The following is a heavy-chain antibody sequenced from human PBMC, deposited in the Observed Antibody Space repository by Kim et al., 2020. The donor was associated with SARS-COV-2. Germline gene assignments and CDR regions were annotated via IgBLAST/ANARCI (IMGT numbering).Heavy chain of an antibody. Sequence: GGSLRLSCAASGFTFSSYSMNWVRQAPGKGLEWVSSISSSSSYIYYADSVKGRFTISRDNAKNSLYLQMNSLRAEDTAVYYCARDLPITTVVTNYFDYWGQGTLVTVSS. CDR2: ISSSSSYI. V-gene: IGHV3-21*01. CDR1: GFTFSSYS. CDR3: ARDLPITTVVTNYFDY. J-gene: IGHJ4*02. D-gene: IGHD4-17*01.